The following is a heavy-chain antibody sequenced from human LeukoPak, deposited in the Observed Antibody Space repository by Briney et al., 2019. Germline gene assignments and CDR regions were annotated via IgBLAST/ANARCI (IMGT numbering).Heavy chain of an antibody. Sequence: ASVKVSCKASGGTFSSYAISWVRQAPGQGLEWMGGIIPIFGTANYAQKFQGRVTITADKSTSTAYMELSSLRSEDTAVYYCARHEGSSWHLDYWGQGTLVTVSS. J-gene: IGHJ4*02. CDR2: IIPIFGTA. CDR3: ARHEGSSWHLDY. D-gene: IGHD6-13*01. CDR1: GGTFSSYA. V-gene: IGHV1-69*06.